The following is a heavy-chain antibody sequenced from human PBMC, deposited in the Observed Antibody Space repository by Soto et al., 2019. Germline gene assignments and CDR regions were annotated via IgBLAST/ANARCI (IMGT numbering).Heavy chain of an antibody. CDR3: ARDLGRAVAGILGY. D-gene: IGHD6-19*01. Sequence: GGSLRLSCAASGFTFSSYGMHWVRQAPGKGLEWVAVIWYDGSNKYYADSVKGRFTISRDNSKNTLYLQMNSLRAEDTAVYYCARDLGRAVAGILGYWGQGTLVTVSS. V-gene: IGHV3-33*01. J-gene: IGHJ4*02. CDR2: IWYDGSNK. CDR1: GFTFSSYG.